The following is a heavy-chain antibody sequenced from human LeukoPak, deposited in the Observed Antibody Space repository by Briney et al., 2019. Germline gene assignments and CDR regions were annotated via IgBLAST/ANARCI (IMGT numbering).Heavy chain of an antibody. Sequence: GGSLRLSCAASGFAFSSHWMHWVRQAPGKGLVWVSHVKNDGSSTNYADSVRGRFTISRDNAKNTLYLQVNSLRAEDTAVYYCARGNDYWSGYIDYWGQGTLVTVSS. CDR3: ARGNDYWSGYIDY. CDR1: GFAFSSHW. CDR2: VKNDGSST. J-gene: IGHJ4*02. V-gene: IGHV3-74*01. D-gene: IGHD3-3*01.